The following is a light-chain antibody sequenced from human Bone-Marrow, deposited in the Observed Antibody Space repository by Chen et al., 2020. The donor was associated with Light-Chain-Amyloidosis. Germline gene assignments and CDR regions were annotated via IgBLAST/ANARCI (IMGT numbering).Light chain of an antibody. CDR3: SSFTSSSSYV. CDR2: AVS. CDR1: SGDVGTYNY. J-gene: IGLJ1*01. V-gene: IGLV2-14*01. Sequence: QSALTQPASVSGSPGQSITISCTGTSGDVGTYNYVSWYQQHPGKAPKVMIYAVSNRPSVVSNRFSGSKSGNTTSLTISGLQAEDEADYYCSSFTSSSSYVFGPGTKVTVL.